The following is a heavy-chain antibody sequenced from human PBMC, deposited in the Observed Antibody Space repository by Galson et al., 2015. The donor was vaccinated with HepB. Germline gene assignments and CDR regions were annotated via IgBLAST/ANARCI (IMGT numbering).Heavy chain of an antibody. CDR2: INPNSGGA. CDR1: GYTFTGYY. Sequence: SVKVSCKASGYTFTGYYMHWVRQAPGQGLEWMGWINPNSGGANYAQKFQGRVTMTRDKSISTAYMELSRLRSDDTAVYYCARGGWSAYYMDVWGKGTTVTVSS. V-gene: IGHV1-2*02. J-gene: IGHJ6*03. CDR3: ARGGWSAYYMDV. D-gene: IGHD3-3*01.